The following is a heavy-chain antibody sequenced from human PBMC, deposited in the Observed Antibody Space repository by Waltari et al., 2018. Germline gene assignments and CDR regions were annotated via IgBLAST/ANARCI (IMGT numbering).Heavy chain of an antibody. CDR1: GYSFTSYW. D-gene: IGHD2-8*02. CDR2: IYPGDSDI. J-gene: IGHJ4*02. V-gene: IGHV5-51*03. CDR3: ARRAACSGGVCYEDFDY. Sequence: EVQLVQSGAEVKKSGESLKISCEGSGYSFTSYWIGWVRQVPGKGLEWMGVIYPGDSDIRYSPSFQGQVTFSADKSSSTAYLHWSSLKASDTAIYYCARRAACSGGVCYEDFDYWGQGTLVTVSS.